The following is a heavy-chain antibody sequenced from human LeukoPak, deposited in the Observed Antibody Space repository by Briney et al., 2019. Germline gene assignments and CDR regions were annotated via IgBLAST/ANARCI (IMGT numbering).Heavy chain of an antibody. D-gene: IGHD6-13*01. V-gene: IGHV3-30*02. CDR3: AKVITPNSWPKYYFDY. CDR1: GFTFSSYG. J-gene: IGHJ4*02. CDR2: IWYDGSNK. Sequence: GGSLRLSCAASGFTFSSYGMHWVRQAPGKGLEWVAVIWYDGSNKYYADSVKGRFTISRDNSRNTLYLQMDSLRAEDTAVYYCAKVITPNSWPKYYFDYWGRGTLVTVSS.